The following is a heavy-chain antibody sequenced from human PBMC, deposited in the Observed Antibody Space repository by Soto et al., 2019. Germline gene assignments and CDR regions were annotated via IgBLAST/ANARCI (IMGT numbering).Heavy chain of an antibody. CDR2: IIPIFGTA. V-gene: IGHV1-69*01. Sequence: QVQLVQSGAEVKKPGSSVKVSCKASGGTFSSYAISWVRQAPGQGLEWMGGIIPIFGTANCAQKFQGRVTITADESTSTAYMELSSLRSEDTAVYYCARDPLALIAARLHYYYYGMDVWGQGTTVTVSS. D-gene: IGHD6-6*01. CDR1: GGTFSSYA. CDR3: ARDPLALIAARLHYYYYGMDV. J-gene: IGHJ6*02.